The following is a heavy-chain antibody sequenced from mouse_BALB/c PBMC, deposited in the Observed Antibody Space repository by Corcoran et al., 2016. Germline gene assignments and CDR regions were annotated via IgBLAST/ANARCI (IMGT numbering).Heavy chain of an antibody. V-gene: IGHV3-6*02. Sequence: DVQLQESGPGLVKPSQSLSLTCSVTGYSITSGYSWNWIRQFPGNKLEWMGYISYDGSNNYNPSLKNRISITRDTSKNQFFLKLNSVTTEDTATYYCARKEGYGNYGFAYWGQGTLVTVSA. CDR1: GYSITSGYS. CDR3: ARKEGYGNYGFAY. CDR2: ISYDGSN. D-gene: IGHD2-1*01. J-gene: IGHJ3*01.